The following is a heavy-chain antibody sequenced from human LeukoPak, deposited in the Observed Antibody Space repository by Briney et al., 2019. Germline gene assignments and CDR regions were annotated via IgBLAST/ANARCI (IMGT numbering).Heavy chain of an antibody. V-gene: IGHV4-34*01. CDR2: INHSGST. D-gene: IGHD2-15*01. Sequence: PSETLSLTCAVYGGSFSGYYWSWIRQPPGKGLEWIGEINHSGSTNYNPSLKSRVTISVDTSKNQFSLKLVSVTAADTAMYYCARGLSYCNGAGCYSSGYWGPGTLVTVSS. CDR3: ARGLSYCNGAGCYSSGY. CDR1: GGSFSGYY. J-gene: IGHJ4*02.